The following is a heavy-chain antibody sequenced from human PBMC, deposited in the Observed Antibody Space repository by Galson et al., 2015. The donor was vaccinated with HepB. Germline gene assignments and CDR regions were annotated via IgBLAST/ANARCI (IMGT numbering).Heavy chain of an antibody. CDR3: AKDIRGDVSSAGGPYFHY. J-gene: IGHJ4*02. V-gene: IGHV3-43D*04. D-gene: IGHD5-24*01. CDR1: GYTFEDYA. Sequence: SLRLSCAASGYTFEDYAMHWVRQAPGKGLEWVSLISWDRSSTYYAASVKGRFAISRDNRKNSLYLQMNSLRAEDTGLYYCAKDIRGDVSSAGGPYFHYWGQGTLVTVSS. CDR2: ISWDRSST.